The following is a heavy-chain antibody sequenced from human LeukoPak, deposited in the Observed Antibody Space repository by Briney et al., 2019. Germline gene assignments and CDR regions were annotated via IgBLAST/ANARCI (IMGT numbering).Heavy chain of an antibody. CDR3: AKTTTGYSSGRYPGWPVDY. CDR2: ISGSAGDT. Sequence: GGSLRLSCAASGFTFSSHAVYWVRQAPGKGLEWAPGISGSAGDTYYADSVKGRFTISRDNSKNMVYLQMNSLSTEDTAVYYCAKTTTGYSSGRYPGWPVDYWGQGTLVTVSS. V-gene: IGHV3-23*01. J-gene: IGHJ4*02. D-gene: IGHD6-19*01. CDR1: GFTFSSHA.